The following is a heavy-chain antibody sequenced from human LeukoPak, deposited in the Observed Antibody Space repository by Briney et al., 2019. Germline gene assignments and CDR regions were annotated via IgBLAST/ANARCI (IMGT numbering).Heavy chain of an antibody. CDR3: ARGERGYSYGFFDY. J-gene: IGHJ4*02. V-gene: IGHV4-61*02. D-gene: IGHD5-18*01. CDR1: GGSISSGSYY. CDR2: IYTSGST. Sequence: TLSLTXTVSGGSISSGSYYWSWVRQPAGKGLEWIGRIYTSGSTNYNPSLKSRVTISVDTSKSQFSLKLSSVTAADTAVYYCARGERGYSYGFFDYWGQGTLVTVSS.